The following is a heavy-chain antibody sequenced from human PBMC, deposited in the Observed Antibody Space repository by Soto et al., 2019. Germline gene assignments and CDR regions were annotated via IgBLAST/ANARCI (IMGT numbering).Heavy chain of an antibody. CDR2: IYPGDSDT. D-gene: IGHD3-9*01. CDR1: GYSFTTYW. J-gene: IGHJ6*02. Sequence: GESIQSSCKGSGYSFTTYWIGRVRQMPGKSLEWMGIIYPGDSDTRYSPSFQCQVTIAPDKSISTSYLQWSSQKASDTAMYYCARHPPLTILSPGGDVWGQENTVTVAS. V-gene: IGHV5-51*01. CDR3: ARHPPLTILSPGGDV.